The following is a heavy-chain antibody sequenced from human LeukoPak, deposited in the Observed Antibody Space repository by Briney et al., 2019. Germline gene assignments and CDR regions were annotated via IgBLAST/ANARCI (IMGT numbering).Heavy chain of an antibody. J-gene: IGHJ4*02. D-gene: IGHD1-26*01. CDR3: ASLSGSYRSDY. V-gene: IGHV3-74*01. CDR1: GFTFSSYW. Sequence: GGSLRLSCAASGFTFSSYWMHWVRQAPGKGVVWVSHINSDGSSTTYADSVKGRFTISRDNAKNTLFLQMNSLRAEDTAVYFCASLSGSYRSDYWGRGTLVTVSS. CDR2: INSDGSST.